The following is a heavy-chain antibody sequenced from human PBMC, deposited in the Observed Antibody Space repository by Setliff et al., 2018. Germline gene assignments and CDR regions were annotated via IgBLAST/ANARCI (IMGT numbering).Heavy chain of an antibody. CDR1: GFTFEDYA. V-gene: IGHV3-20*04. J-gene: IGHJ5*02. CDR2: INWNGGNT. Sequence: GGSLRLSCAASGFTFEDYAMSWVRQAPGKGLEWVSGINWNGGNTGYADSVKGRFTISRDNARKSLFLQMNSLRAEDTAVYYCARDLIRGAPNWFDPWGQGTLVTVSS. D-gene: IGHD3-10*01. CDR3: ARDLIRGAPNWFDP.